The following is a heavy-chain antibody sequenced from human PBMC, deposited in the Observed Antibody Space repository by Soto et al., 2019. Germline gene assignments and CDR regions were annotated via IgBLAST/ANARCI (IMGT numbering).Heavy chain of an antibody. CDR2: ISAFNGNT. V-gene: IGHV1-3*01. Sequence: ASVKVSCKASGYTFSNYAIHWLRQAPGQRLEWMGWISAFNGNTKDSEKFQGRVTITTDTAASTAYMELRSLRSDDTAVFYCARSHGQLSGLGWFDPWGQGTLVTVSS. J-gene: IGHJ5*02. D-gene: IGHD6-6*01. CDR3: ARSHGQLSGLGWFDP. CDR1: GYTFSNYA.